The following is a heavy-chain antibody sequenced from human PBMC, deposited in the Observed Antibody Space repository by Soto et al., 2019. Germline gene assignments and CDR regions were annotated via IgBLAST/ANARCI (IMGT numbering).Heavy chain of an antibody. CDR3: AKQGTDEWFLFDY. CDR2: ISGSGGST. CDR1: GFTFSSYA. J-gene: IGHJ4*02. V-gene: IGHV3-23*01. Sequence: LRLSCAASGFTFSSYAMSWVRQAPGKGLEWVSAISGSGGSTYYADSVKGRFTISRDNSKNTLYLQMNSLRAEDTAVYYCAKQGTDEWFLFDYWGQGTLVTVSS. D-gene: IGHD3-3*01.